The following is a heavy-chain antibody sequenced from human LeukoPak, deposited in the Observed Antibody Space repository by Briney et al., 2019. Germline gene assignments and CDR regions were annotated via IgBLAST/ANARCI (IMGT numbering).Heavy chain of an antibody. Sequence: SETLSPTWAVHGGSFQGFFWGWVRPPPGRGLGLIWGINHSGSNNYNPSLKSRVTISVDTSKNQFSLKLSSVTAADTAVYYCARERVHPKVLRYFDWFQGYYFDYWGQGTLVTVSS. J-gene: IGHJ4*02. V-gene: IGHV4-34*01. D-gene: IGHD3-9*01. CDR2: INHSGSN. CDR3: ARERVHPKVLRYFDWFQGYYFDY. CDR1: GGSFQGFF.